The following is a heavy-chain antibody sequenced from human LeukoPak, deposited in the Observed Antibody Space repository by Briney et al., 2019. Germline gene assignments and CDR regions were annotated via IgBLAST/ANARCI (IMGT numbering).Heavy chain of an antibody. CDR2: IRSKANSYAT. V-gene: IGHV3-73*01. CDR1: GFTFSGSA. CDR3: TRQIDYGDAFDI. Sequence: GGSLRLSCAASGFTFSGSAMHWVRQASGKGLEWVGRIRSKANSYATAYAASVKGRFTISRDDSKNTAYLQMNSLKTEDTAVYYCTRQIDYGDAFDIWGQGTMVTVSS. J-gene: IGHJ3*02. D-gene: IGHD4-17*01.